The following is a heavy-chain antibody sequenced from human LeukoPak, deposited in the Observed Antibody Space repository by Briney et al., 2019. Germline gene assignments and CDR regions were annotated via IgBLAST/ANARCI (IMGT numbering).Heavy chain of an antibody. V-gene: IGHV3-11*03. CDR3: AGTYNWNDALDY. J-gene: IGHJ4*02. CDR1: GFTFSDCY. CDR2: ISSSSSYT. D-gene: IGHD1-20*01. Sequence: GGSLRLSCAASGFTFSDCYMSWIRQAPGKGLEWVSYISSSSSYTNYADSVKGRFTISRDNAKNSLYLQMNSLRAEDTAVYYCAGTYNWNDALDYWGQGTLVTVSS.